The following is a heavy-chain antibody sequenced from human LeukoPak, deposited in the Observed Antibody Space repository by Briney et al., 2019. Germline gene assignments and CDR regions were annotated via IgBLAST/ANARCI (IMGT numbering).Heavy chain of an antibody. CDR2: ISSSSSYI. D-gene: IGHD2-21*02. Sequence: GGSLRLSCAASGFSFSSYTMNWVRQAPGKGLEWVSIISSSSSYIYYADSVKGRFTISRDNAKNALYLQMNSLRVEDTAVYYCAIDGRCGGDCYASWGQGTLVTASS. CDR1: GFSFSSYT. V-gene: IGHV3-21*01. CDR3: AIDGRCGGDCYAS. J-gene: IGHJ4*02.